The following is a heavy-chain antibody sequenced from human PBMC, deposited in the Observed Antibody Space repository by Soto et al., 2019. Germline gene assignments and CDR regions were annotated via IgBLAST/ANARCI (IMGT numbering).Heavy chain of an antibody. CDR1: GLTFSSYG. J-gene: IGHJ4*02. Sequence: GGSLRLSCAASGLTFSSYGMHWVRQAPGKGLEWVAVIWYDGSNKYYADSVKGRFTISRDNSKNTLYLQMNSLRAEDTAVYYCARDLGLLWFGEPSPPTDYWGQGTLVTVSS. CDR2: IWYDGSNK. V-gene: IGHV3-33*01. CDR3: ARDLGLLWFGEPSPPTDY. D-gene: IGHD3-10*01.